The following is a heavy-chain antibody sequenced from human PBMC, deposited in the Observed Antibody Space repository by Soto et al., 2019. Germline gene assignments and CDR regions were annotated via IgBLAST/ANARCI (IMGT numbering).Heavy chain of an antibody. D-gene: IGHD5-12*01. Sequence: LSLTCAASGFTFSSYAMHWVRQAPGKGLEWVAVISYDGSNKYYADSVKGRFTISRDNSKNTLYLQMNSLRAEDTAVYYCARGVDIVADDLRWFDPWGQGSLVTVS. J-gene: IGHJ5*02. V-gene: IGHV3-30-3*01. CDR3: ARGVDIVADDLRWFDP. CDR2: ISYDGSNK. CDR1: GFTFSSYA.